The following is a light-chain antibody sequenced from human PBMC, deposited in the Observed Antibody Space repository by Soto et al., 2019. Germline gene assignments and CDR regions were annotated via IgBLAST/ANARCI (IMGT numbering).Light chain of an antibody. V-gene: IGKV1-9*01. CDR2: DAS. Sequence: DIQMTQSPSSLSASVGDRVTITFRASQGISSYLGWYQQKPGKAPNLLIYDASTLHSGVPSRFSGGGSGTDFTLTISSLQSEDFAVYYCQQYNNWPPITFGQGTRLEI. CDR3: QQYNNWPPIT. J-gene: IGKJ5*01. CDR1: QGISSY.